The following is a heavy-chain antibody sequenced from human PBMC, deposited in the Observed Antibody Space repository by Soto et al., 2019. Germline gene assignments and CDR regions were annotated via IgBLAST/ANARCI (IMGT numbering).Heavy chain of an antibody. D-gene: IGHD6-13*01. CDR2: INPNSGGT. Sequence: ASVKVSCKASGYTFTGYYMHWVRQAPGQGLEWMGWINPNSGGTNYAQKFQGWVTMTRDTSISTAYMELSRLRSDDTAVYYCAGDGAEAAAGMGFDYWGQGTLVTVSS. CDR1: GYTFTGYY. J-gene: IGHJ4*02. CDR3: AGDGAEAAAGMGFDY. V-gene: IGHV1-2*04.